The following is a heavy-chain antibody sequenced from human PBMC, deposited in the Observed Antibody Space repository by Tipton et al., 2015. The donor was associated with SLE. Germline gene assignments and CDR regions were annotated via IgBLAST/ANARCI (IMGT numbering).Heavy chain of an antibody. CDR3: AREGRDGYNPLGMDV. CDR1: GGSINTDTDY. CDR2: FYHSGDT. Sequence: TLSLTCSVSGGSINTDTDYWNWIRQSPGRGLEWTATFYHSGDTYYNPSLKSRVTILVDTPKNQFSLQLSSVTAADTAVYYCAREGRDGYNPLGMDVWGQGTTVTVSS. J-gene: IGHJ6*02. D-gene: IGHD5-24*01. V-gene: IGHV4-39*07.